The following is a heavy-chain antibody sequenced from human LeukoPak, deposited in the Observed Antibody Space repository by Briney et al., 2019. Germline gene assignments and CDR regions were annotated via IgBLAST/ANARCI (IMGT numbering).Heavy chain of an antibody. CDR3: ARTVDFWSGLNNWFDP. CDR2: ISSSGSTI. D-gene: IGHD3-3*01. J-gene: IGHJ5*02. Sequence: PGGSLRLSCAASGFTFSDYYMSWIRQAPGKGLEWVSYISSSGSTICYADSVKGRFTISRDNAKNSLYLQMNSLRAEDTAVYYCARTVDFWSGLNNWFDPWGQGTLVTVSS. V-gene: IGHV3-11*01. CDR1: GFTFSDYY.